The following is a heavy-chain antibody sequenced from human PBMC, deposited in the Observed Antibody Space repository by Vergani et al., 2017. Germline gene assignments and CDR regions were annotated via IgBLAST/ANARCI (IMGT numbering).Heavy chain of an antibody. V-gene: IGHV3-23*01. J-gene: IGHJ4*02. CDR1: GFTFSSYA. Sequence: EVQLLESGGGLVKPGGSLRLSCAASGFTFSSYAMSWVRQAPGKGLEWVSAISGSGGRTYYADSVKGRFTISRDNSKTKLYLQMNSLRAEDTAVYYCAKDHTRQDYYDSSGYYHYWGQGTLVTVSS. CDR2: ISGSGGRT. D-gene: IGHD3-22*01. CDR3: AKDHTRQDYYDSSGYYHY.